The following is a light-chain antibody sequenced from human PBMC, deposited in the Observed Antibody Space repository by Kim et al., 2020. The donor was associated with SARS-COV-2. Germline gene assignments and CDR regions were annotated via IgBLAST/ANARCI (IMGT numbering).Light chain of an antibody. CDR2: GAS. J-gene: IGKJ5*01. CDR3: LQHNSYPIT. V-gene: IGKV1-17*01. CDR1: QDIRND. Sequence: AYVGDRVTSTCRASQDIRNDLGWYQKSPGRAPKRLIYGASSLQSGVPSRFSGSGSGTEFTLTISSLQPEDVATYFCLQHNSYPITFGQGTRLEIK.